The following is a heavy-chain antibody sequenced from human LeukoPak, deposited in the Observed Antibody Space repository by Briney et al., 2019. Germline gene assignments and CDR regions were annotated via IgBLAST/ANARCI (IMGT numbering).Heavy chain of an antibody. CDR2: THTNGDT. D-gene: IGHD1-26*01. CDR3: ARHDRRGGSYDY. V-gene: IGHV4-4*09. J-gene: IGHJ4*02. Sequence: PSETLSLTCTVSGVSISNYYWSWIRQPPGKGLEWIGYTHTNGDTHYNPSLKSRVTISTDTSKNQFSLNLTSVTAADTAVYYCARHDRRGGSYDYWGQGTLVTVSS. CDR1: GVSISNYY.